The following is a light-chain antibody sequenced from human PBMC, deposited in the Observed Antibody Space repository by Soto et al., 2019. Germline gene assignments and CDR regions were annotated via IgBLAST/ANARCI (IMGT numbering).Light chain of an antibody. J-gene: IGKJ3*01. CDR3: QQYGSSPFT. Sequence: EIVLTQSPGTLSLSPGERATLSCRASQSVSSNYLAWYQQKPGQAPRLLVYGASIRATGVPARFSGSGSGTDSTLTISRLEPEDFAVYYCQQYGSSPFTFGPGTKVDFK. CDR2: GAS. CDR1: QSVSSNY. V-gene: IGKV3-20*01.